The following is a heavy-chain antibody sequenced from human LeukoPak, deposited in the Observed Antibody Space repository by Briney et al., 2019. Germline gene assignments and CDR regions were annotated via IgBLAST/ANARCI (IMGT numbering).Heavy chain of an antibody. Sequence: PGGSLRLSCAASGFTFSSYSMNWVRQAPGKGLEWVSSISSSSSYIYYADSVKGRFTISRDNAKNSLYLQMNSLRAEDTAVYYCARDAQNLYYDSSGYYNYFDYWGQGTLVTVST. CDR3: ARDAQNLYYDSSGYYNYFDY. J-gene: IGHJ4*02. D-gene: IGHD3-22*01. CDR2: ISSSSSYI. CDR1: GFTFSSYS. V-gene: IGHV3-21*01.